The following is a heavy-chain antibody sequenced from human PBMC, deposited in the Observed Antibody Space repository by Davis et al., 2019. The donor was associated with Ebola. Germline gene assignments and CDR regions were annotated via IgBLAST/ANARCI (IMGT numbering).Heavy chain of an antibody. V-gene: IGHV1-8*01. J-gene: IGHJ4*02. CDR3: ARQIKRATQGSYFDC. CDR2: MNPNSGNT. CDR1: GYTFTNYD. Sequence: ASVKVSCKASGYTFTNYDVEWVRQATGQGLEWMGWMNPNSGNTGYAQKFQGRVTMTRSTSINTAYMELSSLRSEDSAVYYCARQIKRATQGSYFDCWGQGTLVTVSS.